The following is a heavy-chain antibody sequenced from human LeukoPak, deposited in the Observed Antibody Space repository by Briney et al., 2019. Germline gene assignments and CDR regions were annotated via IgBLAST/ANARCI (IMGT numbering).Heavy chain of an antibody. V-gene: IGHV4-38-2*01. D-gene: IGHD1-26*01. CDR2: GTIHNGESA. Sequence: PSETLALTCAVSGFSISSGYYWGWTRQPPGEGLEWIGTGTIHNGESAYYNSALEGRATISVDTSSNQFSLELTSVTAADTAVYYCARTYSGSYYFDYWGQGTLVTVSS. J-gene: IGHJ4*02. CDR3: ARTYSGSYYFDY. CDR1: GFSISSGYY.